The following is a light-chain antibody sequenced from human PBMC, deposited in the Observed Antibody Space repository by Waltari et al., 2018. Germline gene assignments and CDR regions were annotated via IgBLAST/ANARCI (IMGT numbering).Light chain of an antibody. J-gene: IGLJ2*01. V-gene: IGLV1-40*01. CDR1: SSNIGAGYD. Sequence: QSVLTQPPSVSGAPGQRVTIPCPGRSSNIGAGYDVHLYQQPPGTAPKLLIFNNNSRPSGVPGRSSGSNAGTSASLAISGLQAEDEADYYCQSYDSSLSVVFGGGTRLTVL. CDR2: NNN. CDR3: QSYDSSLSVV.